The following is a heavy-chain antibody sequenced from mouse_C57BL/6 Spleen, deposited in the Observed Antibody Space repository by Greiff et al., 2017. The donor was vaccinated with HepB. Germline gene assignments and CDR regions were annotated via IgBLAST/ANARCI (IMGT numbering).Heavy chain of an antibody. J-gene: IGHJ2*01. CDR3: ARGGYSNYDY. CDR2: IDPSDSYT. V-gene: IGHV1-59*01. D-gene: IGHD2-5*01. Sequence: QVQLQQPGAELVRPGTSVKLSCKASGYTFTSYWMHWVKQRPGQGLEWIGVIDPSDSYTNYNQKFKGKATLTVDTSSSTAYMQLSSLTSEDSAVYYCARGGYSNYDYWGQGTTLTVSS. CDR1: GYTFTSYW.